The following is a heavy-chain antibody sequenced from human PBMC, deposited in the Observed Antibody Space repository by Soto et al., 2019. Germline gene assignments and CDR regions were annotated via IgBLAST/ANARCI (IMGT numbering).Heavy chain of an antibody. J-gene: IGHJ6*02. Sequence: GESLKISCMGSGYKVSTWHNFTSYWIAWVRQMPREGREWMGIIYPGDSDTRYSPSFQGQVTISADKSINSVYLQWSSLKASDTATYYCARTSAAGKYYYGMDVWGQGT. V-gene: IGHV5-51*01. CDR3: ARTSAAGKYYYGMDV. D-gene: IGHD6-13*01. CDR2: IYPGDSDT. CDR1: GYKVSTWHNFTSYW.